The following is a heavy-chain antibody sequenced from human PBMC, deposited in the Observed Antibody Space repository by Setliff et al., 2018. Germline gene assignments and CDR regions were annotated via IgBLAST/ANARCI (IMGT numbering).Heavy chain of an antibody. CDR2: IYYSGST. Sequence: LSLTCTVSGGSVSSGSYYWSWIRQPPGKGLEWIGYIYYSGSTNYNPSLKSRVTISVDTSKNQFSLKLSSVTAADTAVYYCARADSSGYYPYFDYWGQGTLVTVS. CDR3: ARADSSGYYPYFDY. CDR1: GGSVSSGSYY. V-gene: IGHV4-61*01. D-gene: IGHD3-22*01. J-gene: IGHJ4*02.